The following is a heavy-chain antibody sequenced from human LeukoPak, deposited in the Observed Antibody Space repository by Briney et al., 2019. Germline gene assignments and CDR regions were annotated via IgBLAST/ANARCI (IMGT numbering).Heavy chain of an antibody. V-gene: IGHV3-23*01. CDR3: AKDLYYYGSGSQLDAFDI. CDR1: GFTFSSYA. D-gene: IGHD3-10*01. J-gene: IGHJ3*02. Sequence: GGSLRLSCAASGFTFSSYAMSWVRQAPGKGLEWVSAISGSGGSTYYADSVKGRFTSSRDNSKNTLYLQMNSLRAEDTAVYYCAKDLYYYGSGSQLDAFDIWGQGTMVTVSS. CDR2: ISGSGGST.